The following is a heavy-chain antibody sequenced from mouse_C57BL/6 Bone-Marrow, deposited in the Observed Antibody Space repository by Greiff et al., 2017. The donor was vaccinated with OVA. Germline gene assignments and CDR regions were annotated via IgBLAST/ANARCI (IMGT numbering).Heavy chain of an antibody. CDR1: GYTFTSYG. Sequence: LQESGAELARPGASVKLSCKASGYTFTSYGISWVKQRPGQGLEWIGVIYPRSGNTYYHETFTGKATLTADKSSSTAYMELRSLTSEDSAVYFWARDSNYVNYYAMDYWGQGTSVTVSS. V-gene: IGHV1-81*01. CDR3: ARDSNYVNYYAMDY. D-gene: IGHD2-5*01. CDR2: IYPRSGNT. J-gene: IGHJ4*01.